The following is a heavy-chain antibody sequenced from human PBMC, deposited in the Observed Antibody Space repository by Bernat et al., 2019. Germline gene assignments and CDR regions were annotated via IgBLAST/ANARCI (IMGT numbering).Heavy chain of an antibody. CDR3: ARSGPARGYSGYDFYY. V-gene: IGHV3-48*03. CDR1: GFTFSSYE. J-gene: IGHJ4*02. D-gene: IGHD5-12*01. CDR2: ISSSGSTI. Sequence: EVQLVESGGGLVQPGGSLRLSCAASGFTFSSYEMNWVHQAPGKGLEWVSYISSSGSTIYYADSVKGRFTISRDNAKNSLYLQMNSLRAEDTAVYYCARSGPARGYSGYDFYYWGQGTLVTVSS.